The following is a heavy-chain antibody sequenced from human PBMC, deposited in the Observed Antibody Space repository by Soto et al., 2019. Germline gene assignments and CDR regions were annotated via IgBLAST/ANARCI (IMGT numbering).Heavy chain of an antibody. V-gene: IGHV4-4*02. D-gene: IGHD1-26*01. CDR3: AGRTPVPI. Sequence: QVQLQESGPGLEKPSGTLSLICAVSGGSITSDNWWTWVRQPPGKGLEWIGEIHHSGTTHYNTSLKSRVTISVDKPKNQFSLTLSSVTAADTAVYYCAGRTPVPIWGQGTLVTVSS. J-gene: IGHJ4*02. CDR1: GGSITSDNW. CDR2: IHHSGTT.